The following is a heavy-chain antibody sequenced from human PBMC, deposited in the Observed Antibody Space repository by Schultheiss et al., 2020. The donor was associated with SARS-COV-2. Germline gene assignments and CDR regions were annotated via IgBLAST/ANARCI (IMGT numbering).Heavy chain of an antibody. Sequence: SETLSLTCTVSGGSISSYYWSWIRQPAGKGLEWIAYIYYSGSTNYNPSLRSRVTISVDTSKNQFSLKLSSVTAADTAVYYCARAAPYKGYYYGMDVWGQGTTVTVSS. D-gene: IGHD1-14*01. CDR1: GGSISSYY. J-gene: IGHJ6*02. CDR2: IYYSGST. CDR3: ARAAPYKGYYYGMDV. V-gene: IGHV4-59*01.